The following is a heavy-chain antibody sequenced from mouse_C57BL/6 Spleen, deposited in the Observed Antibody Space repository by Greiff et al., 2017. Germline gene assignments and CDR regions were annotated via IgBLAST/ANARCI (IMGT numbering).Heavy chain of an antibody. CDR2: IYPGDGDT. J-gene: IGHJ4*01. Sequence: QVQLQQSGAELVKPGASVKISCKASGYAFSSYWMNWVKQRPGKGLEWIGQIYPGDGDTNYNGKFKGKDTLTADKSSSTAYMQLSSLTSEDSAVYFCARSGDGGAMDYWGQGTSVTVSS. CDR3: ARSGDGGAMDY. V-gene: IGHV1-80*01. CDR1: GYAFSSYW. D-gene: IGHD3-3*01.